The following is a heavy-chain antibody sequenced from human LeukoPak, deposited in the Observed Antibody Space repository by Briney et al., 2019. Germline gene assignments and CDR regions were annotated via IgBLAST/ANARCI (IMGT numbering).Heavy chain of an antibody. Sequence: SVKVSCKASGGTFSSHAISWVRQAPGQGLEWMGGIIPIFGTANYAQKFQGRVTITADKSTSPAYMELSSLRSEDTAMYYRASGSSGWYYFDYWGRGTLVTVSS. D-gene: IGHD6-19*01. CDR3: ASGSSGWYYFDY. CDR2: IIPIFGTA. CDR1: GGTFSSHA. J-gene: IGHJ4*02. V-gene: IGHV1-69*06.